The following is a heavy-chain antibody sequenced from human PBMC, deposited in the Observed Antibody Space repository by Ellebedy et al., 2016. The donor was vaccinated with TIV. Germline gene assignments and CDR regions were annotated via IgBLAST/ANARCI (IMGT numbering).Heavy chain of an antibody. D-gene: IGHD3-10*01. CDR2: IYYSGST. V-gene: IGHV4-59*01. CDR1: GGSISSYY. Sequence: SETLSLXXTVSGGSISSYYWSWIRQPPGKGLEWIGYIYYSGSTNYNPSLKSRVTISVDTSKNQFSLKLSSVTAADTAVYYCARGIGSYGSGKYFDYWGQGTLVTVSS. J-gene: IGHJ4*02. CDR3: ARGIGSYGSGKYFDY.